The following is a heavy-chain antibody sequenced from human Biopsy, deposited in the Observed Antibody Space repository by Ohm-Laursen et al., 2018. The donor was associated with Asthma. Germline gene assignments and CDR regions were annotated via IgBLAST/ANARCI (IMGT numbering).Heavy chain of an antibody. CDR1: YGSITSGGYY. D-gene: IGHD3-22*01. CDR2: IYYSGST. CDR3: ARAQDYYDSRGYYRGFDY. Sequence: TLSLTCTVSYGSITSGGYYWTWIRRHPGKGLEWIGFIYYSGSTYYNPSLKSRVSISIDTSKNQFSLKLSSVTAADTAVYYCARAQDYYDSRGYYRGFDYWGQGTLVTVSS. J-gene: IGHJ4*02. V-gene: IGHV4-31*03.